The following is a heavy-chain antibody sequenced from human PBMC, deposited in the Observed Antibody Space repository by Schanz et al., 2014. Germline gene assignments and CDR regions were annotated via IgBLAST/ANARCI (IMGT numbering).Heavy chain of an antibody. Sequence: QVQLVQSGAEVKKPGASVRVSCKASGYSFTTYDVNWVRQATGQGLEWMGWINPANGNTHYSPRLNGRVSISSDTAASTVYLHFSSLKSDDTAVYYCARDLIAAAESWFDSWGQGILVTVSS. D-gene: IGHD6-13*01. CDR3: ARDLIAAAESWFDS. J-gene: IGHJ5*01. CDR2: INPANGNT. CDR1: GYSFTTYD. V-gene: IGHV1-3*01.